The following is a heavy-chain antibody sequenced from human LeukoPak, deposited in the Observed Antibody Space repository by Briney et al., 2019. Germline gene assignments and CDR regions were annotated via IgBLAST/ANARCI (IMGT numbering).Heavy chain of an antibody. J-gene: IGHJ4*02. CDR3: VRDHDYALDY. V-gene: IGHV3-48*02. D-gene: IGHD4-17*01. Sequence: PGGSLRLSCAASGFTFSYYSMNWVRQAPGKGLEWVSYTVPSSSEIYYVDPVKGRFTISRDNAKNSLYLQMNSLRDEDTAVYYCVRDHDYALDYWGQGTLVTVSS. CDR1: GFTFSYYS. CDR2: TVPSSSEI.